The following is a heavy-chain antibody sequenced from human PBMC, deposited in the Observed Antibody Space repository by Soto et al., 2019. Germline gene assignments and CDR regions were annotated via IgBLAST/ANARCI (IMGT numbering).Heavy chain of an antibody. CDR1: GYTFTSYD. CDR3: ARERSYGMAV. CDR2: VNPNSGNT. Sequence: QVQLVQSGAEVKKPGASVKVSCKASGYTFTSYDINWVRQATGQGLEWMGWVNPNSGNTGYAQKFLGRVSVTRSTSISTAYMGLSSLRSEDTAVYYCARERSYGMAVWGQGTTVTVAS. J-gene: IGHJ6*02. D-gene: IGHD1-1*01. V-gene: IGHV1-8*01.